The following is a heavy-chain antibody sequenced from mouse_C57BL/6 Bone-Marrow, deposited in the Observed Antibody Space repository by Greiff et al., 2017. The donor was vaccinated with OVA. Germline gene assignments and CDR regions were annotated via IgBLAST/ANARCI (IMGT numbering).Heavy chain of an antibody. CDR2: INPNNGGT. Sequence: VHVKQSGPELVKPGASVKISCKASGYTFTDYYMNWVKQSHGKSLEWIGDINPNNGGTSYNQKFKGKATLTVDKSSSTAYMELRSLTSEDSAVYYCARWDYGYDGPWFAYWGQGTLVTVSA. D-gene: IGHD2-2*01. V-gene: IGHV1-26*01. CDR1: GYTFTDYY. J-gene: IGHJ3*01. CDR3: ARWDYGYDGPWFAY.